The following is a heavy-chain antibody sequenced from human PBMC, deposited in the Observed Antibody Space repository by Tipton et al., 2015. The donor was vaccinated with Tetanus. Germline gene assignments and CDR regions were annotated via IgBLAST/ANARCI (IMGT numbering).Heavy chain of an antibody. D-gene: IGHD3-22*01. CDR3: ARAPYDSSGYYYEDY. Sequence: SLRLSCAASGFTFSSYWMHWVRQAPGKGLVWVSRINSDGSSTSYADSAKGRFTISRDNAKNTLYLQMNSLRAEDTAVYYCARAPYDSSGYYYEDYWGQGTLVTVSS. V-gene: IGHV3-74*01. CDR1: GFTFSSYW. J-gene: IGHJ4*02. CDR2: INSDGSST.